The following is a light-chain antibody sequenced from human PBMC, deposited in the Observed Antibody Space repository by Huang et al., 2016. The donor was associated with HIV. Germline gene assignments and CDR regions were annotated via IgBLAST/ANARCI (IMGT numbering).Light chain of an antibody. J-gene: IGKJ1*01. CDR2: GAS. CDR3: QQYDYWPPVT. Sequence: IVMTQSPVTLSVSPGERAALSCRAGQSIKSNLAWYQQKPGQAPMLLIYGASTRATGVPARFSGSGSGTEFTLTINNLQSDDFAVYYCQQYDYWPPVTFGQGTKV. CDR1: QSIKSN. V-gene: IGKV3-15*01.